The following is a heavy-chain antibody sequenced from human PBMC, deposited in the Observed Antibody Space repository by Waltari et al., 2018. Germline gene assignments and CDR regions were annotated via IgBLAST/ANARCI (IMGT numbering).Heavy chain of an antibody. D-gene: IGHD3-10*01. CDR1: GGSISSSSYY. CDR3: ARQGDRGDAFDI. Sequence: QLQLQESGPGLVKPSETLSLTCTVSGGSISSSSYYWGWIRQPPGKGLEWIGSIYYSGSTYYNPSLKSRVTISVDTSKNQFSLKLSSVTAADTAVYYCARQGDRGDAFDIWGQGTMVTVSS. J-gene: IGHJ3*02. V-gene: IGHV4-39*01. CDR2: IYYSGST.